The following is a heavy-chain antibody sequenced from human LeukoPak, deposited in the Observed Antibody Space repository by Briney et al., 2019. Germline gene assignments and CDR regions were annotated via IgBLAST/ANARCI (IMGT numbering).Heavy chain of an antibody. Sequence: GGSLRLSCAASGFTFSNYWMHWVRQAPGKGLVWVSRLNSDGSSTNYADSVKGRFTISRDNAKNTLYLQMNSLRDEDTAVLYCARSRYDYFWGIDYWGQGTLVTISS. CDR1: GFTFSNYW. V-gene: IGHV3-74*01. CDR3: ARSRYDYFWGIDY. D-gene: IGHD3-16*01. CDR2: LNSDGSST. J-gene: IGHJ4*02.